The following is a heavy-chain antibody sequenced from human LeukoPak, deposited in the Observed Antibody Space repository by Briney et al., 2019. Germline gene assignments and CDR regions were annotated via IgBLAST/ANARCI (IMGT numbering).Heavy chain of an antibody. CDR1: GFTFSNYG. V-gene: IGHV3-33*01. D-gene: IGHD5-18*01. J-gene: IGHJ4*02. Sequence: GGSLRLSCAASGFTFSNYGFHWARQAPGKGLEWVAAMWADGIQKYYSDAVTGRFTVSRDNSQNMLFLQMNSLRVEDTAVYYCARDPSRYSGDYWGPGTLVIVSS. CDR3: ARDPSRYSGDY. CDR2: MWADGIQK.